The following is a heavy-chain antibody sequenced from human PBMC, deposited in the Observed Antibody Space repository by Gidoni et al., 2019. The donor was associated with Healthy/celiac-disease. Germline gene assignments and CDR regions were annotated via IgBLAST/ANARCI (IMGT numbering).Heavy chain of an antibody. J-gene: IGHJ6*02. Sequence: QVQLVESGGGVVQPGRSLRLSCAASGFTFSSYAMHCVRQAPGKGLEWVSVISYDGSNKDYADSVKGRFTISRDNSKNTLYLQMNSLRAEDTAVYYCASPYYDFWSGYYSYYYYGMDVWGQGTTVTVSS. CDR1: GFTFSSYA. D-gene: IGHD3-3*01. CDR3: ASPYYDFWSGYYSYYYYGMDV. CDR2: ISYDGSNK. V-gene: IGHV3-30-3*01.